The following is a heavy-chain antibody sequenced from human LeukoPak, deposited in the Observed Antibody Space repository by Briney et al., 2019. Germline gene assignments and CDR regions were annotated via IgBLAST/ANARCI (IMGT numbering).Heavy chain of an antibody. CDR2: INPNSGGT. J-gene: IGHJ4*02. D-gene: IGHD1-26*01. V-gene: IGHV1-2*06. CDR1: GYTFTGYY. Sequence: ASVKGSCKASGYTFTGYYMHWVRHAPGQGLEWMGRINPNSGGTKYAQKFQGRVTMTRDTSISTAYMELSRLRSDDTAVYYCARDGWSGSYPDYWGKGTLVTVSS. CDR3: ARDGWSGSYPDY.